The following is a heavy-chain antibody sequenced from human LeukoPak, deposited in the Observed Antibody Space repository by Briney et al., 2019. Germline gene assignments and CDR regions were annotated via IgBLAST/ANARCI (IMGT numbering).Heavy chain of an antibody. J-gene: IGHJ6*02. Sequence: SETLSLTCTVSGGSISSYYWSWIRQPPGKGLEWIGYIYYSGSTNYNPSLKSRVTISVDTSKNQFSLKLSSVTAADTAVYYCARDQFAEGIAPSGDCYYYGMDVWGQGTTVTVSS. V-gene: IGHV4-59*01. D-gene: IGHD6-13*01. CDR2: IYYSGST. CDR1: GGSISSYY. CDR3: ARDQFAEGIAPSGDCYYYGMDV.